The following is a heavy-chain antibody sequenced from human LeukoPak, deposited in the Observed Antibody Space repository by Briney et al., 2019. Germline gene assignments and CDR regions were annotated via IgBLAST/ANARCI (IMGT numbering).Heavy chain of an antibody. D-gene: IGHD5-18*01. J-gene: IGHJ4*02. CDR1: GFTFDDYG. V-gene: IGHV3-20*04. CDR2: INWSGGST. CDR3: ARALRRYSYDYSSPDY. Sequence: GGSLRLSCAASGFTFDDYGMSWVRQAPGKGLEWVSGINWSGGSTGYADSVKGRFTISRDNAKNSLYLQMNSLRAEDTALYYCARALRRYSYDYSSPDYWGQGTLVTVSS.